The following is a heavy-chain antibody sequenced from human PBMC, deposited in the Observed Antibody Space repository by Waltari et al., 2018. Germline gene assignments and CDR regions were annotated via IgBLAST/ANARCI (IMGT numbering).Heavy chain of an antibody. J-gene: IGHJ5*02. D-gene: IGHD6-6*01. CDR1: GGSISSSSYY. CDR3: ARDPLSSSXTWFDP. CDR2: IYYSGST. Sequence: QLQLQESGPGLVKPSETLXLXXTVSGGSISSSSYYXXXIRQHPGKGLEWIGSIYYSGSTYYNPSLKSRVTISVDTSKNQFSLKLSSVXAADTAVYYCARDPLSSSXTWFDPWGQGTLV. V-gene: IGHV4-39*07.